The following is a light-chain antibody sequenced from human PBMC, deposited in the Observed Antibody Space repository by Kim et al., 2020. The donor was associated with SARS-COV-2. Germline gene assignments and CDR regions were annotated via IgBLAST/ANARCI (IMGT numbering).Light chain of an antibody. CDR1: QSISSH. J-gene: IGKJ3*01. CDR2: TAS. Sequence: ASVGDRVTITCRTTQSISSHLNWYQQKPGRAPKLLISTASTLQGGVPSRFSGSGSETDFTLTISSLQPEDFATYFCQQSYITPFTFGPGTKVDIK. V-gene: IGKV1-39*01. CDR3: QQSYITPFT.